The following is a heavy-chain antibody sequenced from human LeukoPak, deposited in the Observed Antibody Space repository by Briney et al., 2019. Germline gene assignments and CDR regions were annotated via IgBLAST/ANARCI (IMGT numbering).Heavy chain of an antibody. V-gene: IGHV3-23*01. CDR1: GFTFNTYA. Sequence: PGGSLRLSCAASGFTFNTYAMSWVRQAPGKGLEWVSSISGSGGSTYYPDSVKGRFTISRDNSRNTLYLQMNSLRAEDTAVYYCAQGRSEGSGTYYPSFDYWGQGTLVTVSS. CDR3: AQGRSEGSGTYYPSFDY. CDR2: ISGSGGST. J-gene: IGHJ4*02. D-gene: IGHD3-10*01.